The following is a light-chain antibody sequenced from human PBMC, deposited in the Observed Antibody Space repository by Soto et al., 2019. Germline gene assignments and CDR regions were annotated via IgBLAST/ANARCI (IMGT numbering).Light chain of an antibody. Sequence: QSVLTQPASVSGSPGQSITISCTGTSSDIGGYNYVSWYRQHPGKAPELMIYDVANRPSGVSDRFSGSKSGNTASLTISGLQTEDEADYYCSSYTSTSTLYVFRTGTKVTVL. V-gene: IGLV2-14*03. CDR2: DVA. CDR1: SSDIGGYNY. CDR3: SSYTSTSTLYV. J-gene: IGLJ1*01.